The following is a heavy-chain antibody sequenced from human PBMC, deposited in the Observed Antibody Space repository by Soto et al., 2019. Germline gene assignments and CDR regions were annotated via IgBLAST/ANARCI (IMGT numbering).Heavy chain of an antibody. Sequence: SETLSHTRTVSGDSISGGSKYWIWIRQAPGKGLDWIGYIFSSGTTYYNPSLKSRLTMSLDTSQNQFSLRLASVTDADSAVYYCARVPSPFDYYYAMDVWGQGTTVTFSS. D-gene: IGHD3-16*01. J-gene: IGHJ6*02. CDR3: ARVPSPFDYYYAMDV. V-gene: IGHV4-30-4*01. CDR1: GDSISGGSKY. CDR2: IFSSGTT.